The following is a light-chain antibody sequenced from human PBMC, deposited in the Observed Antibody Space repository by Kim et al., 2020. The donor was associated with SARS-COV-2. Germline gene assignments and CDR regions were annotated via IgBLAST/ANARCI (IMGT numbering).Light chain of an antibody. J-gene: IGKJ5*01. CDR3: QQRSGWPP. CDR2: DAS. CDR1: QSISNY. V-gene: IGKV3-11*01. Sequence: SLSPGESATLSCRASQSISNYLAWYQQKAGQAPRLLIYDASNRATGIPARFSGRGSGTDFTLTISSLGPEDSAVYCCQQRSGWPPFGQGTRLEIK.